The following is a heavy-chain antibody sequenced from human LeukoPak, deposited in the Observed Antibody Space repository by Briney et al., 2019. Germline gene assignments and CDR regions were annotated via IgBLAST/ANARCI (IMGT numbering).Heavy chain of an antibody. CDR3: ARDLHWGPDY. CDR2: INPNTGDT. Sequence: GASVKVSCKASGYTFTGYYMHLVRQAPGQGLEWMGWINPNTGDTNYAQKFQGRVTMTRDTSISTAYMELSSLRSDDTAVYYCARDLHWGPDYWGQGTLVTVSS. D-gene: IGHD7-27*01. CDR1: GYTFTGYY. V-gene: IGHV1-2*02. J-gene: IGHJ4*02.